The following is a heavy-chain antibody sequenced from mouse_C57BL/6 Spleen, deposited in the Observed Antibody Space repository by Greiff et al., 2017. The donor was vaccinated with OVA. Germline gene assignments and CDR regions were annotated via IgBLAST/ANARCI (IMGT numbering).Heavy chain of an antibody. CDR3: VRAYGSYFDY. Sequence: DVMLVESGGGLVQPKGSLKLSCAASGFSFNTYAMNWVRQAPGKGLEWVARIRSKSNNYAPYYADSVKDRFTISRDDSESMLYLQMNNLKTEDTAMYYCVRAYGSYFDYWGQGTTLTVSS. CDR1: GFSFNTYA. V-gene: IGHV10-1*01. CDR2: IRSKSNNYAP. J-gene: IGHJ2*01. D-gene: IGHD1-1*01.